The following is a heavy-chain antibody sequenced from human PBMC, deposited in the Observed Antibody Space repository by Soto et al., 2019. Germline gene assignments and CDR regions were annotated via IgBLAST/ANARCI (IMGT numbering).Heavy chain of an antibody. CDR2: IYASGGT. J-gene: IGHJ4*02. CDR3: ARGPR. CDR1: GFTVSNDY. Sequence: GGSLRLSCAASGFTVSNDYMSWVRQAPGKGLEWVSVIYASGGTNYADSVKGRFTISRDNSNNTLSLQMNSLRAEDTAVYYCARGPRWGRGTLVTVSS. V-gene: IGHV3-66*01.